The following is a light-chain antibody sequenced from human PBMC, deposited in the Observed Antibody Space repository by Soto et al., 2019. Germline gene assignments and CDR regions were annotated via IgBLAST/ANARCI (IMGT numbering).Light chain of an antibody. CDR2: DFT. Sequence: QSALTQPASVSGSPGQSVTISCAGASRDVTDSDSVSWYQHRPGEAPELKILDFTYRPSGVSHRFSGSLSADTASLTISGLQVEDEGDYYCVSYTSPGTYVFGPGTKLTVL. J-gene: IGLJ1*01. CDR3: VSYTSPGTYV. V-gene: IGLV2-14*03. CDR1: SRDVTDSDS.